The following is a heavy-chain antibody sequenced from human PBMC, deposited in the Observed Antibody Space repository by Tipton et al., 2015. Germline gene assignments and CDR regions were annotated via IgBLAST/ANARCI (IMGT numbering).Heavy chain of an antibody. CDR1: GFTFNTYW. Sequence: SLRLSCAASGFTFNTYWMNWVRQAPGKGLEWVANINPDGSGEFYVDSMKGRFTISRDSDKNSLFLQMNSLRAEDTAVYYCSRGYDWHFDPWGQGTLVTVSS. D-gene: IGHD3-9*01. CDR3: SRGYDWHFDP. J-gene: IGHJ5*02. CDR2: INPDGSGE. V-gene: IGHV3-7*04.